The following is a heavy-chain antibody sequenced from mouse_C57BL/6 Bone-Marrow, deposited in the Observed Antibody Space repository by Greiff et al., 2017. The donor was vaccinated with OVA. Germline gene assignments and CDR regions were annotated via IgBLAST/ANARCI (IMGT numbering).Heavy chain of an antibody. CDR2: IHPNSGST. V-gene: IGHV1-64*01. CDR1: GYTFTSYW. J-gene: IGHJ3*01. Sequence: VQLQQSGAELVKPGASVKLSCKASGYTFTSYWMHWVKQRPGQGLEWIGMIHPNSGSTNYNEKFKSKATLTVDKSSSTAYMQLSSLTSEDSAVYYCARRDGRAWFAYWGQGTLVTVSA. D-gene: IGHD1-1*01. CDR3: ARRDGRAWFAY.